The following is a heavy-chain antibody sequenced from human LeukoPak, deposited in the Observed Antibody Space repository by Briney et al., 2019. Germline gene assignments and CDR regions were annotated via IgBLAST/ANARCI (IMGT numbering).Heavy chain of an antibody. V-gene: IGHV3-30*02. CDR1: GFTFSSHG. J-gene: IGHJ4*02. Sequence: GTLRLSCVASGFTFSSHGMNWVRQAPGKGLEWVAFIRYDGSNKYYADSVKGRFTISRDNSKNTLYLQMNSLRAEDTAVYYCAKVTPAAGRPTPDYWGQGTLVTVSS. CDR2: IRYDGSNK. CDR3: AKVTPAAGRPTPDY. D-gene: IGHD6-13*01.